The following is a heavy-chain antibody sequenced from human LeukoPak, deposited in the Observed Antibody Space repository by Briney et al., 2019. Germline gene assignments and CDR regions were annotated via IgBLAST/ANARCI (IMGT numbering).Heavy chain of an antibody. D-gene: IGHD6-19*01. V-gene: IGHV1-69*04. Sequence: ASVKVSCKASGGTFSSYAISWVRQAPGQGLEWMGRIIPILGIANYAQKFQGRVTITADKSTSTAYMELSRLRSDDTAVYYCARDRGGLARGGPFDYWGQGTLVTVSS. CDR1: GGTFSSYA. CDR2: IIPILGIA. J-gene: IGHJ4*02. CDR3: ARDRGGLARGGPFDY.